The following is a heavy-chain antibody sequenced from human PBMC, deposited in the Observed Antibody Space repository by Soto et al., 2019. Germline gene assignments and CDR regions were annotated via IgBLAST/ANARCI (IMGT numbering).Heavy chain of an antibody. D-gene: IGHD3-10*01. Sequence: PSETLSLTCAVSGGSISSGGYSWSWIRQPPGEGLEWIGYIYHSGSTYYNPSLKSRVTISVDRSKNQFSLKLSSVTAADTAVYYCARGRPRRGVWFDPWGQGTLVTVSS. CDR1: GGSISSGGYS. V-gene: IGHV4-30-2*01. CDR3: ARGRPRRGVWFDP. J-gene: IGHJ5*02. CDR2: IYHSGST.